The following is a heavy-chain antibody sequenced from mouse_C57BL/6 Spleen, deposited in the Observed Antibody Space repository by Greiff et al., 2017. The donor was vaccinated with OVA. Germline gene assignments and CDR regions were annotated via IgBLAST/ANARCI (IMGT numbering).Heavy chain of an antibody. D-gene: IGHD2-2*01. J-gene: IGHJ1*03. CDR2: ISNGGGST. V-gene: IGHV5-12*01. CDR3: ARGGLEDGYFDV. Sequence: EVKLVESGGGLVQPGGSLKLSCAASGFTFSDYYMYWVRQTPEKRLEWVAYISNGGGSTYYPDTVKGRFTISRDNAKNTLYLQMSRLKSEDTAMYYCARGGLEDGYFDVWGTGTTVTVSS. CDR1: GFTFSDYY.